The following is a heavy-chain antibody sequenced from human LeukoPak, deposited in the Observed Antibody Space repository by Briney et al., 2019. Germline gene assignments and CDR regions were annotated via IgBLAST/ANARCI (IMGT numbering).Heavy chain of an antibody. V-gene: IGHV1-3*01. D-gene: IGHD5-18*01. CDR3: ARVDTVMTHWFDP. Sequence: ASVKVSCKASGYTFTSYAMHWVRQAPGQRLKWMGWINAGNGKTKYSQKFQGRVTVTRDTAANTAYLELSSLRSDDTAVYYCARVDTVMTHWFDPWGQGTLVTVSS. CDR2: INAGNGKT. J-gene: IGHJ5*02. CDR1: GYTFTSYA.